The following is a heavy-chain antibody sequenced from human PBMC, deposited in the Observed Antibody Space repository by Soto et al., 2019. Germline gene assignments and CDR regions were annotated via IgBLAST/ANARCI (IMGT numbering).Heavy chain of an antibody. CDR3: ARDERGLSGQNWFDP. V-gene: IGHV3-48*01. D-gene: IGHD3-22*01. J-gene: IGHJ5*02. CDR1: GFTFSSYS. Sequence: EVQLVESGGGLVQPGGSLRLSCAASGFTFSSYSMNWVRQAPGKGLEWVSYINSSSSTIYYADSVKGRFTISRDNAKNSLYLQMNSLRAEDTAVYYCARDERGLSGQNWFDPWGQGTLVTVSS. CDR2: INSSSSTI.